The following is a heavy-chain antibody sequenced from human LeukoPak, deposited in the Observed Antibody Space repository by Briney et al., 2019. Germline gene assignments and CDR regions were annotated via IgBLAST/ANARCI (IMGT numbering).Heavy chain of an antibody. D-gene: IGHD4-11*01. J-gene: IGHJ3*02. Sequence: PGGSLRPSCAASGFTFSSYSMNWVRQAPGKGLEWVSSISSSSSYIYYADSVEGRFTISRDNAKNSLYLQMNSLRAEDTAVYYCAGIHSNYPFDIWGQGTIVTVSS. CDR3: AGIHSNYPFDI. V-gene: IGHV3-21*01. CDR2: ISSSSSYI. CDR1: GFTFSSYS.